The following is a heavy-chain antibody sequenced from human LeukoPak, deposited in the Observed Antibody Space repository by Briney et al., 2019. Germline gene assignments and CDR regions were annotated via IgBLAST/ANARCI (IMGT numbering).Heavy chain of an antibody. J-gene: IGHJ4*02. V-gene: IGHV4-39*07. CDR3: ARALGSSSSEPFDY. D-gene: IGHD6-13*01. CDR1: GGSISSSSYY. Sequence: SETLSLTCTVSGGSISSSSYYWGWIRQPPGKGLEWIGSIYYSGSTYYNPSLKSRVTISVDTSKNQFSLKLSSVTAADTAVYYCARALGSSSSEPFDYWGQGTLVTVSS. CDR2: IYYSGST.